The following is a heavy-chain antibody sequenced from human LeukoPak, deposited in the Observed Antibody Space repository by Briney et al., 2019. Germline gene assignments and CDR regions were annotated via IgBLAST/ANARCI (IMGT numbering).Heavy chain of an antibody. Sequence: GGSLRLSCAASGFNFSSYWMHWVRHAPGKGLVWVSRINSDGRGTMYADSVRGRFTIYRDNDKKKMYLQVNSLRPEDTAVYYCARTEGTVAYDSWGQGTLVTVSS. D-gene: IGHD4-23*01. CDR3: ARTEGTVAYDS. J-gene: IGHJ5*01. CDR1: GFNFSSYW. CDR2: INSDGRGT. V-gene: IGHV3-74*03.